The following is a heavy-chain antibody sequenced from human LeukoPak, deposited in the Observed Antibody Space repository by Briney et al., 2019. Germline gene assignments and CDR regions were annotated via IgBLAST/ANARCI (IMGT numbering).Heavy chain of an antibody. CDR2: IIPILGTA. CDR3: ARDGGGSSGQYLDY. J-gene: IGHJ4*02. D-gene: IGHD3-16*01. V-gene: IGHV1-69*06. Sequence: EASVKVSCKASGGTFSSYAISWVRQAPGQGLEWMGGIIPILGTANYTQKFQGRVTITADKSTSTAYMELSSLRSEDTAVYYCARDGGGSSGQYLDYWGQGTLVTVSS. CDR1: GGTFSSYA.